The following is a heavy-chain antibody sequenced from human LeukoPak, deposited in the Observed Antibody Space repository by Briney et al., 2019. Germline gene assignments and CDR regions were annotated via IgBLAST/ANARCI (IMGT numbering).Heavy chain of an antibody. D-gene: IGHD2-2*01. Sequence: TLSPTCTVSGGSISSSSHYWSWIRQHPGKGLEWIGYIYYSGSTYYNPSLKSRVTISVDMSKNQVSLKLSPVTAADTAVYYCARERHCSSSRCYWAYFANWGQGTLVSVSS. CDR3: ARERHCSSSRCYWAYFAN. CDR1: GGSISSSSHY. CDR2: IYYSGST. J-gene: IGHJ4*02. V-gene: IGHV4-31*03.